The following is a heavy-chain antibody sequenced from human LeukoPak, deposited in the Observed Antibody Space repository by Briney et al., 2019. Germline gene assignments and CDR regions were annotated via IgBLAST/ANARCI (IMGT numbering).Heavy chain of an antibody. Sequence: AGGSLSLSCAASGFTFSSYAMSWVRQAPGKGLEWVSAISGSGGSTYYADSVKGRFTISRDNSKNTLYLQMNSLRAEDTAVYYCAKRVSSNYGGYYYYMDVWGKGTTVTVS. J-gene: IGHJ6*03. D-gene: IGHD4-11*01. CDR1: GFTFSSYA. V-gene: IGHV3-23*01. CDR2: ISGSGGST. CDR3: AKRVSSNYGGYYYYMDV.